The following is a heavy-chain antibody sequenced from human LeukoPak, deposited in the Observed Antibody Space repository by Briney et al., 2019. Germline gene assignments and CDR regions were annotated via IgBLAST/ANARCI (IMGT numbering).Heavy chain of an antibody. CDR1: GFTFSSYA. Sequence: GGSLRLSCAASGFTFSSYAMSWVRQAPGKGLEWVSAISGSGGSTYYADSVKGRFTISRDNSKNTLYLQMNSLRAEDTAVYYCAKERTDLYSGSYPIDAFDIWGQGTMVTVSS. V-gene: IGHV3-23*01. D-gene: IGHD1-26*01. J-gene: IGHJ3*02. CDR3: AKERTDLYSGSYPIDAFDI. CDR2: ISGSGGST.